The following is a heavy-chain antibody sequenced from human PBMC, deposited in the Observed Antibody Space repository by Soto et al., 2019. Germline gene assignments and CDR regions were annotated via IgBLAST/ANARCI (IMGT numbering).Heavy chain of an antibody. CDR2: IYYSGST. CDR3: ARHVTAYYDYIWGSYRSYDAAFDI. V-gene: IGHV4-59*08. D-gene: IGHD3-16*02. Sequence: PSETLSLTCTVSGGSISSYYWSWIRQPPGKGLEWIGYIYYSGSTNYNPSLKSRVTISVDTSKNQFSLKLSSVTAADTAVYYCARHVTAYYDYIWGSYRSYDAAFDIWGRGTMVTVSS. J-gene: IGHJ3*02. CDR1: GGSISSYY.